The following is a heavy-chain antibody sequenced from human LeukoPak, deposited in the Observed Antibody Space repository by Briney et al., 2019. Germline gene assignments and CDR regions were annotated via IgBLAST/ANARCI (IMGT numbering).Heavy chain of an antibody. D-gene: IGHD3-10*01. J-gene: IGHJ4*02. CDR1: VFTFSSYS. CDR3: ARDRGFGELLYDY. CDR2: ISSSSSYI. V-gene: IGHV3-21*01. Sequence: GGSLRLSCAASVFTFSSYSMNWVRQAPGKGLEWVSSISSSSSYIYYADSVKGRFTISRDNAKNSLYLQMNSLRAEDTAVYYCARDRGFGELLYDYWGQGTLVTVSS.